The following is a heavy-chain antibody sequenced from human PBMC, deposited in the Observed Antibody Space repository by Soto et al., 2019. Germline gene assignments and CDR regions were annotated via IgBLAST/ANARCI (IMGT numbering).Heavy chain of an antibody. J-gene: IGHJ2*01. V-gene: IGHV3-30*18. CDR3: AKEYYYGSGSYRPDWYFDL. Sequence: ESGGGVVQPGRSLRLSCAASGFTFSSYGMHWDRQAPGKGLEWVAVISYDGSNKYYADSVKGRFTISRDNSKNTLYLQMNSLRAEDTAVYYCAKEYYYGSGSYRPDWYFDLWGRGTLVTVSS. D-gene: IGHD3-10*01. CDR2: ISYDGSNK. CDR1: GFTFSSYG.